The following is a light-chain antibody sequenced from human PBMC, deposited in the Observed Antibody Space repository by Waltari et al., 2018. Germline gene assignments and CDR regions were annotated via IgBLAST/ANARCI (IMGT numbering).Light chain of an antibody. CDR2: DAS. CDR3: QQYNTYPWT. J-gene: IGKJ1*01. CDR1: QSISSW. V-gene: IGKV1-5*01. Sequence: DIQMTQSPSTVSASVGDRVTITCRASQSISSWLAWYQQKPGKAPKLLIYDASSLECGVPSRFSGSGSGTEFTLTISSLQPDDFAAYYCQQYNTYPWTFGQGTKVEIK.